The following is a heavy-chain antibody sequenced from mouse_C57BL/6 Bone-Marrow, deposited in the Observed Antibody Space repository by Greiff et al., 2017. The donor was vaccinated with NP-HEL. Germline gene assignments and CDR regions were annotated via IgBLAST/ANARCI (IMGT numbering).Heavy chain of an antibody. Sequence: VQLQQSGAELARPGASVKLSCKASGYTFTSYGISWVKQRTGQGLEWIGEIYPRSGNTYYNEKFKGKATLTADQSSSTAYMELRSLTSEDSAVYFCAREWGNYVRMDYWGQGTSVTVSS. V-gene: IGHV1-81*01. CDR3: AREWGNYVRMDY. D-gene: IGHD2-1*01. J-gene: IGHJ4*01. CDR1: GYTFTSYG. CDR2: IYPRSGNT.